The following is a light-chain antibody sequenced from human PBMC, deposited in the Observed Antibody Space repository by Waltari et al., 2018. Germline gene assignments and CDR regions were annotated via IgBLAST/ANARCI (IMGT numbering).Light chain of an antibody. V-gene: IGLV1-47*01. CDR1: GSNIKSSY. Sequence: QSVLTHPPSVSGTPGQRLTISCSGSGSNIKSSYIYWYQKLAGSAPKLLIFENDQRPSGVPDRFSASKSGTSASLAINGLRSEDEALYYCATWDDSRSFFGGGTKLTVL. CDR2: END. J-gene: IGLJ2*01. CDR3: ATWDDSRSF.